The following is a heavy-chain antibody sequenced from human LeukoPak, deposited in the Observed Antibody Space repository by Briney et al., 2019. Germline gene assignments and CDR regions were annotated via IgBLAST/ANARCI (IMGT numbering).Heavy chain of an antibody. CDR2: ISSSGSTI. V-gene: IGHV3-11*04. CDR1: GFIFSDYY. D-gene: IGHD3-10*01. CDR3: ARDTAYYGLGSKKNWFDP. Sequence: PGGSLRLSCAASGFIFSDYYMTWIRQAPGKGLEWVSCISSSGSTIYYADSVKGRFTISRDNAQNSLYLQMNSLRAEDTAVYYCARDTAYYGLGSKKNWFDPWGPGSLVTVSS. J-gene: IGHJ5*02.